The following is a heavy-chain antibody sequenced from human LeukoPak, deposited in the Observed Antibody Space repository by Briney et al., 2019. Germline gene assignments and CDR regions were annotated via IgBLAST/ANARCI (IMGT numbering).Heavy chain of an antibody. CDR1: GYTFTSYD. Sequence: GASVKVSCKASGYTFTSYDINWVRQATGQGLEWMGWMNPNSGNTGYAQKLQGRVTMTRNTSISTAYMELSSLRSEDTAVYYCARVGEVAVAGTTAEYFQHWGQGTLVTVSS. J-gene: IGHJ1*01. CDR2: MNPNSGNT. D-gene: IGHD6-19*01. V-gene: IGHV1-8*01. CDR3: ARVGEVAVAGTTAEYFQH.